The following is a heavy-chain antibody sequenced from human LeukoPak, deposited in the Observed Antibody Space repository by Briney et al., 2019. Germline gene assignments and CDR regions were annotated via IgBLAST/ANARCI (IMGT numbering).Heavy chain of an antibody. CDR2: ISGSGGST. D-gene: IGHD1-26*01. CDR1: GFTFSSYA. J-gene: IGHJ4*02. V-gene: IGHV3-23*01. CDR3: AINARGSYRVY. Sequence: HAGGSLRLSCAASGFTFSSYAMSWVRQAPGKGLEWVSAISGSGGSTYYADSVKGRFTISRDNSKNTLYLQMNSLRSDDTAVYYCAINARGSYRVYWGQGTLVTVSS.